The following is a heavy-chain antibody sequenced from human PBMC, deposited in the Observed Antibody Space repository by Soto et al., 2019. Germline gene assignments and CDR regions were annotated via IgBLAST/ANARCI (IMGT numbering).Heavy chain of an antibody. CDR3: AKVSRPSRISTPDFDY. V-gene: IGHV3-30-3*01. CDR2: ISYDGNTQ. J-gene: IGHJ4*02. Sequence: GGSLRLSCGSSGFTLSSYSIHLVRQAPGKGLDWVAVISYDGNTQFYGDSVKGRFIVSRDNSRNTLYLQLNNLQAEDTAVYYCAKVSRPSRISTPDFDYWGQGTLVTVSS. CDR1: GFTLSSYS.